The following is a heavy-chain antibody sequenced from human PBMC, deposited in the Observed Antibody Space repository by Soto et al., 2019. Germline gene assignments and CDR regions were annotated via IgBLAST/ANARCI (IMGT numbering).Heavy chain of an antibody. CDR2: ISYDGSNK. CDR1: GFTFSSYA. V-gene: IGHV3-30-3*01. J-gene: IGHJ4*02. D-gene: IGHD6-13*01. CDR3: ARGSAAGSGACDY. Sequence: GGSLRLSCAASGFTFSSYAMHWVRQAPGKGLEWVAVISYDGSNKYYADSVKGRFTISRDNSKNTLYLQMNSLRAEDTAVYYCARGSAAGSGACDYWGQGTLVTVSS.